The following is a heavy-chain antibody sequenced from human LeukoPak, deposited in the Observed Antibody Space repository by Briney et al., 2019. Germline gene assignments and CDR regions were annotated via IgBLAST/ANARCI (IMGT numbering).Heavy chain of an antibody. CDR3: ARGGYSYGYAYYYYYMDV. D-gene: IGHD5-18*01. V-gene: IGHV3-13*01. Sequence: GSLRLSCAASGFTFSSYDMHWVRQATGKGLEWVSAIGTAGDTYYPGSVKGRFTISRENAKNSLYLQMNSLRAGDTAVYYCARGGYSYGYAYYYYYMDVWGKGTTVTISS. J-gene: IGHJ6*03. CDR1: GFTFSSYD. CDR2: IGTAGDT.